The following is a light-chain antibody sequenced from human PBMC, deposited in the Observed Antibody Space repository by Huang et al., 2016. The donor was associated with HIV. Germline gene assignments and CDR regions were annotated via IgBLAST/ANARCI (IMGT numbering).Light chain of an antibody. V-gene: IGKV3-15*01. CDR1: QSVSSN. Sequence: EIVMTQSPATLSVSPGERATLSCRASQSVSSNLDWYQQKPGQAPRLLIYDASTRATGIQARFSGSGSGTEFTLTISSLQSEDFAVYYCQRYNNWPPWTFGQGTKVEIK. J-gene: IGKJ1*01. CDR3: QRYNNWPPWT. CDR2: DAS.